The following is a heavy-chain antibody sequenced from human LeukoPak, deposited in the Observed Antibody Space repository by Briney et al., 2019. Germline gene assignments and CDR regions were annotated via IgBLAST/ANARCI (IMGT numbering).Heavy chain of an antibody. J-gene: IGHJ6*03. D-gene: IGHD3-10*01. Sequence: GGSLRLSCGASGFTFSTYGMTWVRPAPGRGLEWVSGMSDSGTNTYYADSVKGRFTISRDNSKNTLYLQMNSLRAEHTAVYYCAKGGAVSSKSITMVRGTRRYYYYMDVWGKGTTVTISS. CDR2: MSDSGTNT. CDR1: GFTFSTYG. CDR3: AKGGAVSSKSITMVRGTRRYYYYMDV. V-gene: IGHV3-23*01.